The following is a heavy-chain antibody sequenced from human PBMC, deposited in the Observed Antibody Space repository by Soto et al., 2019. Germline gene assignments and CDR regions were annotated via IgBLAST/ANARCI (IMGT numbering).Heavy chain of an antibody. CDR2: INQDGSEK. J-gene: IGHJ6*02. D-gene: IGHD5-18*01. Sequence: EVQLVESGGGLVQPGGSLRLSCGASGFTFRTYWLSWVRQVPGKGLEWVANINQDGSEKNYVDSVKGRCTISRDNAKNSLYLQMSSLRAEDTALYCCARDGSTSWYSYDYHGMDVWGQGTTVTVSS. CDR1: GFTFRTYW. CDR3: ARDGSTSWYSYDYHGMDV. V-gene: IGHV3-7*05.